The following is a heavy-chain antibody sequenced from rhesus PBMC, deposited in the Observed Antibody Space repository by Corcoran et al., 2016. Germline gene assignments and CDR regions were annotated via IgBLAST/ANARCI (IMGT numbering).Heavy chain of an antibody. J-gene: IGHJ4*01. D-gene: IGHD5-12*01. V-gene: IGHV4-127*01. Sequence: QVQLQESGPGLVKPSETLSLTCAVSGYSISSGYGWGWIRQPPGKGLEWIGQIYGGSGSTYDNPSLKSRVTVSKDTSKNQFSLKLRSVTAADTAVYYCARDRDTALDYWGQGVLVTVSS. CDR2: IYGGSGST. CDR3: ARDRDTALDY. CDR1: GYSISSGYG.